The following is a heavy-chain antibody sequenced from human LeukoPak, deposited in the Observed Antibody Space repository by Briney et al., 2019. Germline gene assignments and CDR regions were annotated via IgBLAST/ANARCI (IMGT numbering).Heavy chain of an antibody. V-gene: IGHV4-34*01. D-gene: IGHD2-2*02. Sequence: SETLSLTCAVYGGSFSGYYCSWIRQPPGKGLEWIGEINHSGSTNYNPSLKSRVTISVDTSKNQFSLKLSSVTAADTAVYYCARGRYCSSTSCYRGYYHYYGMDVWGQGTTVTVSS. J-gene: IGHJ6*02. CDR3: ARGRYCSSTSCYRGYYHYYGMDV. CDR2: INHSGST. CDR1: GGSFSGYY.